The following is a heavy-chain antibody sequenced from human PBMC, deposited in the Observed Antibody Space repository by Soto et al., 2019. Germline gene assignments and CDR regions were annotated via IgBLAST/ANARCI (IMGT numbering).Heavy chain of an antibody. CDR3: ARHGYRYGGGYCDY. J-gene: IGHJ4*02. D-gene: IGHD5-18*01. CDR2: IYSGGSA. V-gene: IGHV3-66*04. CDR1: GFTVSSNY. Sequence: EVPLVESGGGLVQPGGSLRLSCAASGFTVSSNYMSWVRQAPGKGLEWVSVIYSGGSAYYADSVKGRFTISRDNSKNTLYLQMNGLRAEDTAVYYCARHGYRYGGGYCDYWGQGTLVTVSS.